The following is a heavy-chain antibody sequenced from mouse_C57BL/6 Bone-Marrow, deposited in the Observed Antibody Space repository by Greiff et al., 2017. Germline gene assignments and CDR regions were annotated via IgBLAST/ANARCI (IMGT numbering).Heavy chain of an antibody. CDR2: IDPENGDT. CDR3: TTVVFYGSSFPFAY. CDR1: GFNIKDDY. V-gene: IGHV14-4*01. D-gene: IGHD1-1*01. Sequence: VQLQQSGAELARPGASVKLSCKASGFNIKDDYMHWVKQRPEQGLEWIGWIDPENGDTEYASKFQGKATVTADTSSNTAYLQLSSLTSEDTAVYYCTTVVFYGSSFPFAYWGQGTLVTVSA. J-gene: IGHJ3*01.